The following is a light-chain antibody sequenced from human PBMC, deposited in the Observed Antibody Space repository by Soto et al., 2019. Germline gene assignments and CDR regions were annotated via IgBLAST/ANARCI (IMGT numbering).Light chain of an antibody. J-gene: IGKJ5*01. Sequence: EIVMTQSPATLSVAPGERVTFSCRASQGVSRKLAWYQHKPGQAPRLLISGASTGATGIPARFSGSGFGTDFTLTISKVEPEDFAVYYCQQYGTPRSVTFGQGTRLEIK. CDR2: GAS. CDR3: QQYGTPRSVT. CDR1: QGVSRK. V-gene: IGKV3-15*01.